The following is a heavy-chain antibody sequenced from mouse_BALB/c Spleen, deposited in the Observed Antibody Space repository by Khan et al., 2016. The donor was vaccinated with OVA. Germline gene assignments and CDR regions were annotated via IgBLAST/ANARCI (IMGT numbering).Heavy chain of an antibody. J-gene: IGHJ3*01. CDR3: TRLAYYYNSEGFAY. D-gene: IGHD1-1*01. CDR2: ISSGGSYT. Sequence: EVMLVESGGDLVKPGGSLKLSCATSGFTFSTYGMSWVRQTPDKRLEWVAAISSGGSYTYYPGSVKGRFTISRDNATNTLYLQMSSLKSEDTAIYYGTRLAYYYNSEGFAYWGQGTLVTVSA. CDR1: GFTFSTYG. V-gene: IGHV5-6*02.